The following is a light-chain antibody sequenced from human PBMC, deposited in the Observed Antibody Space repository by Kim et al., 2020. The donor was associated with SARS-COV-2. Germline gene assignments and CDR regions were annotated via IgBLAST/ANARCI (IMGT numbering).Light chain of an antibody. CDR2: AAS. J-gene: IGKJ2*01. Sequence: DIQMTQSPSSLSASVGDTVTITCRASRRISSYLNWFQQKPGKAPKVLIYAASSFQDGVPSRFSGGGSGTDFTLTISSLQPGDTATYYCQQSHSTPYTFGQGTKLEIK. V-gene: IGKV1-39*01. CDR3: QQSHSTPYT. CDR1: RRISSY.